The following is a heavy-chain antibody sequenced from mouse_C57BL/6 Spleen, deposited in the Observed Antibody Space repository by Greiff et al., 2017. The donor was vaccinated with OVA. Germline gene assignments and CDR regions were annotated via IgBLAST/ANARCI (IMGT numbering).Heavy chain of an antibody. CDR1: GFPFSDYY. V-gene: IGHV5-16*01. Sequence: EVKLMESEGGLVQPGSSMKLSCTASGFPFSDYYMAWVRQVPEKGLEWVANINYDGSSTYYLDSLKSRFIISRDNAKNNLYLQMSSLKSEDTATYYCAREGGSSGWFAYWGQGTLVTVSA. J-gene: IGHJ3*01. D-gene: IGHD3-2*02. CDR2: INYDGSST. CDR3: AREGGSSGWFAY.